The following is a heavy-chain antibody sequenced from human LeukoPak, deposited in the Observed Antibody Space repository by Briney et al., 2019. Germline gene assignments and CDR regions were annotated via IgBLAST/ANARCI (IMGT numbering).Heavy chain of an antibody. V-gene: IGHV3-7*01. D-gene: IGHD3-22*01. CDR1: GFTFSSYW. Sequence: PGGSLRLSCAASGFTFSSYWMSWVRQAPGKGLEWVANIKQDGSEKYYVDSVKGRFTISRDNAKNSLYLQMNNLRAEDTAVYYCAREGGGYALDYWGQGTLVTVSS. CDR2: IKQDGSEK. J-gene: IGHJ4*02. CDR3: AREGGGYALDY.